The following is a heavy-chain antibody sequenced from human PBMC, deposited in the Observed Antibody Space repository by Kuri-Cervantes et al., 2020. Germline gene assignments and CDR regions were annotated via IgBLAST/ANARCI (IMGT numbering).Heavy chain of an antibody. CDR2: IIPIFGTA. J-gene: IGHJ4*02. CDR3: ARDRVAAGPYFDY. CDR1: GYTFTSYA. D-gene: IGHD6-13*01. Sequence: SVKVSCKASGYTFTSYAISWVRQAPGQGLEWMGGIIPIFGTANYAQKFQGRVTITADESTSPAYMELSSLRSEDTAVYYCARDRVAAGPYFDYWGQGTLVTVSS. V-gene: IGHV1-69*13.